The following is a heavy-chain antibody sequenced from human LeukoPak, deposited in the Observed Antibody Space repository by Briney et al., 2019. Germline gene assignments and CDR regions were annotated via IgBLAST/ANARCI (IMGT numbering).Heavy chain of an antibody. Sequence: PGGSLRLSCAASGFTFSNYDMHWVRQPTGKGLEWVSGIGTAGDTYYADSVKGRFTISRDNAKNTLYLQMNSLRAEDTAVYYCARGGGGFWFDPWGQGTLVTVSS. V-gene: IGHV3-13*01. CDR2: IGTAGDT. J-gene: IGHJ5*02. CDR1: GFTFSNYD. CDR3: ARGGGGFWFDP.